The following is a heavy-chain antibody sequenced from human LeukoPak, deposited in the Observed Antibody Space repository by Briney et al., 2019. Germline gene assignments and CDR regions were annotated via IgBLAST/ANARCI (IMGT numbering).Heavy chain of an antibody. CDR1: GFTFSSYA. CDR3: ARGYDSSGYYYFDY. V-gene: IGHV3-30-3*01. D-gene: IGHD3-22*01. CDR2: ISDDESNK. Sequence: GGSLRLSCAASGFTFSSYAMSWVRQAPGKGLEWVAVISDDESNKYYADSAKGRLTISRDNSKNTLYLQMNSLRAEDTAVYYCARGYDSSGYYYFDYWGQGTLVTVSS. J-gene: IGHJ4*02.